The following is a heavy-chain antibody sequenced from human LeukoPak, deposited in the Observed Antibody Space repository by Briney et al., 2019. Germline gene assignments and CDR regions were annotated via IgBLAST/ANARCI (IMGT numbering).Heavy chain of an antibody. Sequence: SVKVSCEASGFTFTSSAMQWVRQARGQRLEWIGWIVVGSGNTNYAQKFRERVTITRDMSTSTAYTELSSLRSEDTAVYYCAAVGVTYYYDSSGPGGFDYWAREPWSPSPQ. CDR3: AAVGVTYYYDSSGPGGFDY. V-gene: IGHV1-58*02. CDR2: IVVGSGNT. D-gene: IGHD3-22*01. J-gene: IGHJ4*02. CDR1: GFTFTSSA.